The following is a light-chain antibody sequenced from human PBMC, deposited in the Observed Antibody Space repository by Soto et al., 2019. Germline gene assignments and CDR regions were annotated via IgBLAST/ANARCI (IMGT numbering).Light chain of an antibody. CDR2: AAS. CDR1: QSIANY. J-gene: IGKJ1*01. Sequence: IEMTQSPSSLSASVGDRVTIACRASQSIANYLNWYQQKPGKAPKLLIYAASTLESGVPSRFSGSGSETEFTLTISSLQSEDFAVYYCHQYTNWPWTFGQGTKVDIK. CDR3: HQYTNWPWT. V-gene: IGKV1-39*01.